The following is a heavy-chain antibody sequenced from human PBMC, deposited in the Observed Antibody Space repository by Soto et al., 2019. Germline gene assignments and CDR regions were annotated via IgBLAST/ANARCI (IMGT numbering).Heavy chain of an antibody. CDR1: GDSFTDYD. V-gene: IGHV1-8*01. D-gene: IGHD5-12*01. CDR3: ARGKLATMTDF. CDR2: MNPNTGNT. Sequence: ASVKVSGWACGDSFTDYDINWVRQATGQGLEWMGWMNPNTGNTRYAQKFQGRFIMTRDTSISTAYMELGSLSSEDTAVYYCARGKLATMTDFWGQGTLVTVSS. J-gene: IGHJ4*02.